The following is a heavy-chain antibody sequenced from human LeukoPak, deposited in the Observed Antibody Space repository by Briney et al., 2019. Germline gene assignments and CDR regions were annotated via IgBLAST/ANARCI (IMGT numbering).Heavy chain of an antibody. Sequence: SQTLSLTCTVSGGSINSGGNYWSWIRQHTGKGLEWIGYMYYSGRTHYNPSLNSRVTISVDTSKNQFSLKLSSVTAADTAVYYCARGESPYYYDSTGKYLGVWFDPWGQGTLVTVSS. CDR2: MYYSGRT. CDR3: ARGESPYYYDSTGKYLGVWFDP. J-gene: IGHJ5*02. CDR1: GGSINSGGNY. D-gene: IGHD3-22*01. V-gene: IGHV4-31*03.